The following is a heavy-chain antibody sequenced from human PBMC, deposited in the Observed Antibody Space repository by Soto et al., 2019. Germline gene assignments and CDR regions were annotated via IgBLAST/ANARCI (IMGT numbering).Heavy chain of an antibody. J-gene: IGHJ3*02. Sequence: GVSLRLPFAASGYTFSGSAMHHLPQASGKGLERVGRIRSKGNSYATAYAASVKVRFTISRDDSKNTAHLQKNSLKSEAEAAYYCTRLLHDGIDIWRKGTRVTVAS. CDR3: TRLLHDGIDI. CDR1: GYTFSGSA. CDR2: IRSKGNSYAT. V-gene: IGHV3-73*01.